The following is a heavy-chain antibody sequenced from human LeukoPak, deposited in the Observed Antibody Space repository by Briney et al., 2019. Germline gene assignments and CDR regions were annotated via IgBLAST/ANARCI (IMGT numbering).Heavy chain of an antibody. CDR2: IIPIFGTA. J-gene: IGHJ4*02. CDR3: AIGAFIVGATPLDFDY. Sequence: GASVKVSCKASGGTFSSYAISWVRQAPGQGLEWMGGIIPIFGTANYAQKFQGRVTITADESTSTAYMELSSLRSEDTAVYYCAIGAFIVGATPLDFDYWGQGTLVTVSS. D-gene: IGHD1-26*01. V-gene: IGHV1-69*13. CDR1: GGTFSSYA.